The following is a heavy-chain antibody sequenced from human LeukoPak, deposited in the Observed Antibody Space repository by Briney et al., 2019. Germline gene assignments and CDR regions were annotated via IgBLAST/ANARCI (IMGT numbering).Heavy chain of an antibody. CDR1: GGSFSGYY. J-gene: IGHJ4*02. CDR3: ARGVCSGGGCYGLFNY. V-gene: IGHV4-34*01. Sequence: SETLSLTCAVYGGSFSGYYWSWIRQPPGKGLEWIGAINHSGSTNYNPCLKGRATISVDTSKNQFCLKLSSVTAADTAVYYCARGVCSGGGCYGLFNYWGQGTLVTVSS. CDR2: INHSGST. D-gene: IGHD2-15*01.